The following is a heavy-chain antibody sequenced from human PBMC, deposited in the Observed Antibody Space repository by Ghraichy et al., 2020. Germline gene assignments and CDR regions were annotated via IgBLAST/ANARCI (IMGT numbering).Heavy chain of an antibody. D-gene: IGHD4-11*01. CDR3: ARAPSLYSTYGDGMDV. J-gene: IGHJ6*02. CDR1: AFPVSSNS. Sequence: GGSLRLSCAASAFPVSSNSMTWVRQAPGKGLEWVSVIYSGGSTYYADSVKGRFTISRDNSKNTLYLQMNSLRAEDTAVYYCARAPSLYSTYGDGMDVWGQGTTVTVSS. V-gene: IGHV3-53*01. CDR2: IYSGGST.